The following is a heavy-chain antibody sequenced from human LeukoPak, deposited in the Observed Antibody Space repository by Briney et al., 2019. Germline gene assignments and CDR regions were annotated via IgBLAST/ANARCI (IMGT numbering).Heavy chain of an antibody. V-gene: IGHV3-7*01. CDR2: IKQDGSEK. CDR3: ARDRRGYYDSSGCHY. Sequence: QPGGSLRLSCAASGFTFSSYWMSWVRQAPGKGLEWVANIKQDGSEKYYVDSVKGRFTISRDNAKNSLYLQMNSLRAEDTAVYYCARDRRGYYDSSGCHYWGQGTLVTVSS. CDR1: GFTFSSYW. J-gene: IGHJ4*02. D-gene: IGHD3-22*01.